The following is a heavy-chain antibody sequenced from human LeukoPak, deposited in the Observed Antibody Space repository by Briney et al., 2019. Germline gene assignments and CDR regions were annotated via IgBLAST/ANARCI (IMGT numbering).Heavy chain of an antibody. CDR1: DGSISNYY. Sequence: SETLSLTCIVSDGSISNYYWNWVRQPPGTGLEWIGYVYHSGRTYYNPSLKSRVTISVDRSKNQFSLKLNSVTAADTAVYYCARAGYCSSTSCYVRSGFDYWGQGTLVTVSS. CDR3: ARAGYCSSTSCYVRSGFDY. D-gene: IGHD2-2*01. V-gene: IGHV4-59*12. CDR2: VYHSGRT. J-gene: IGHJ4*02.